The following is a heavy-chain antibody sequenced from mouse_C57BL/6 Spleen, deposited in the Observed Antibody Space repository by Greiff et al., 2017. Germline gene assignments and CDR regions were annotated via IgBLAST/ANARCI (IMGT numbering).Heavy chain of an antibody. CDR2: IYPGDGDT. CDR1: GYAFSSSW. V-gene: IGHV1-82*01. J-gene: IGHJ4*01. CDR3: ARSSITTEVARAMDY. Sequence: VQLQESGPELVKPGASVKISCKASGYAFSSSWMNWVKQRPGKGLGWIGRIYPGDGDTNYNGKFKGKATLTADKSSSTAYMQLSSLTSEDSAVYFCARSSITTEVARAMDYWGQGTSVTVSS. D-gene: IGHD1-1*01.